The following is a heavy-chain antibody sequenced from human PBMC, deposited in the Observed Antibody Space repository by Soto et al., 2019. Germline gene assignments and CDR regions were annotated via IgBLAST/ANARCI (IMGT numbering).Heavy chain of an antibody. CDR1: GGTFSSYS. CDR2: IIPIFGTA. J-gene: IGHJ4*02. CDR3: ASDGGRHSGGIDY. V-gene: IGHV1-69*01. Sequence: QVQLVQSRAEVKKPGSSVKVSCKAPGGTFSSYSINWVRQAPGQGLEWMGEIIPIFGTAKYAQKFEGRVTISADEPTRTAYMELSSRRSEDTAVYYCASDGGRHSGGIDYWGQGTLVTVSS. D-gene: IGHD1-26*01.